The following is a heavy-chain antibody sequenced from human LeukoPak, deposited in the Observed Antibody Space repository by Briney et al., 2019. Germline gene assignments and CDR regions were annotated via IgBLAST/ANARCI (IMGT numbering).Heavy chain of an antibody. D-gene: IGHD4-17*01. V-gene: IGHV3-30*04. CDR1: GFIFSNYA. CDR3: AKDDRYGDYGTTAFDY. Sequence: PGGSLRLSCAASGFIFSNYALHWVRQAPGKGLEWVAVVLYDGETKYYADSVKGRFTISRDNPENMLYLQMNSLRAEDTAVYYCAKDDRYGDYGTTAFDYWGQGTLVTVSS. J-gene: IGHJ4*02. CDR2: VLYDGETK.